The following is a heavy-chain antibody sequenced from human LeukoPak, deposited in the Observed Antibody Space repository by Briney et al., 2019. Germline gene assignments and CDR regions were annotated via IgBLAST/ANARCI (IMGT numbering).Heavy chain of an antibody. J-gene: IGHJ5*02. Sequence: PGGSLRLSCAASGFTFSTYSMNWVRQAPGKGLEWVSSISSSSSYIYYADSVKGRFTISRDNAKNSLYLQMNSLRAEDTAVYYCARGGGSFAVPMVRGVLNWFDPWGQGTLVTVSS. CDR1: GFTFSTYS. V-gene: IGHV3-21*01. CDR3: ARGGGSFAVPMVRGVLNWFDP. D-gene: IGHD3-10*01. CDR2: ISSSSSYI.